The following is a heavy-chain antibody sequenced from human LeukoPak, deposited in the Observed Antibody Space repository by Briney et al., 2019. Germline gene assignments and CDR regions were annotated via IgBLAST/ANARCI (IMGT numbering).Heavy chain of an antibody. D-gene: IGHD3-3*01. CDR1: GFTFSSYG. V-gene: IGHV3-30*02. CDR3: AKTPSRFLKWLTIDY. J-gene: IGHJ4*02. Sequence: GGSLRLSCAASGFTFSSYGMHWVRQAPGKGLEWVAFIRYDGSNKYYADSVKGRFTISRDNSKNTLYLQMNSLRAEDSAVYYCAKTPSRFLKWLTIDYWGQGALVTVSS. CDR2: IRYDGSNK.